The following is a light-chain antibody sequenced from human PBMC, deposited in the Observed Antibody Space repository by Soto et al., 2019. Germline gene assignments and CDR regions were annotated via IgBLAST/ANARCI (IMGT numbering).Light chain of an antibody. J-gene: IGKJ1*01. CDR3: QQRNSWPPT. V-gene: IGKV3-11*01. CDR1: QSVSSY. CDR2: DAS. Sequence: EIVLTQSPATLSLSPVERATLSCMASQSVSSYLSWYQQKPGQAPRLLIYDASNRATGIPARFSGSGSGTDFTLTISSLEPEDFSVYYCQQRNSWPPTCGQGTKVDIK.